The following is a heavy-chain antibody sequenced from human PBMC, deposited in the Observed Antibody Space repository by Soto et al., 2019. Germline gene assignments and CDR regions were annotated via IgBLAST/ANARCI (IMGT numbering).Heavy chain of an antibody. V-gene: IGHV1-3*01. CDR2: INAGNGNT. Sequence: QVQLVQSGAEVKKPGASVKVSCKASGYTFTSYAMHWVRQAPGQRLEWMGWINAGNGNTKYSHKFQGRVTITRDTSAXXAYMELSSLRSEDTAVYYCARVARPSIAAAAVFDYWGQGTLVTVSS. J-gene: IGHJ4*02. CDR3: ARVARPSIAAAAVFDY. D-gene: IGHD6-13*01. CDR1: GYTFTSYA.